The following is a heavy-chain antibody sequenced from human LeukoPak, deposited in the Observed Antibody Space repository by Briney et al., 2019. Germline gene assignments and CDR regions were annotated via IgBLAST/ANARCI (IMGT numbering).Heavy chain of an antibody. D-gene: IGHD4-17*01. CDR1: GGSFSGYY. V-gene: IGHV4-34*01. CDR2: INHSGST. Sequence: SETLSLTCAVYGGSFSGYYWSWIRQPPGKGLEWIGEINHSGSTNYSPSLKSRVTISVDTSKNQFSLKLSSVTAADTAVYYCARYGDYGDFDYWGQGTLVTVSS. J-gene: IGHJ4*02. CDR3: ARYGDYGDFDY.